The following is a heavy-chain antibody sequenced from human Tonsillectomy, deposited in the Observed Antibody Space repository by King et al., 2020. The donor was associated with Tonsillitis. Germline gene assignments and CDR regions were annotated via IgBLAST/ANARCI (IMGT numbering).Heavy chain of an antibody. V-gene: IGHV1-18*01. CDR2: ISAYNGHI. CDR1: GYIFTSSD. Sequence: VQLVESGDEVKKPGASVKVSCKASGYIFTSSDISWVRQAPVQGLEWMGWISAYNGHINFAQKLQGRGTMTTDTSMSTAYMELRSLRSDDTAVYYCARGLVRGVILDYFDYWGQGTLVTVSS. D-gene: IGHD3-10*01. J-gene: IGHJ4*02. CDR3: ARGLVRGVILDYFDY.